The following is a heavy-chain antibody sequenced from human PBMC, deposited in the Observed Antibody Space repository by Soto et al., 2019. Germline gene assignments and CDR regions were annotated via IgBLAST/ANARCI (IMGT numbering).Heavy chain of an antibody. V-gene: IGHV4-39*01. J-gene: IGHJ6*02. CDR1: GGSISSTSYY. CDR2: LYYSGST. D-gene: IGHD1-1*01. CDR3: ARALERRRIGYGMDV. Sequence: PSETLSLTCTVSGGSISSTSYYWGWIRQPPGKGLEWIGSLYYSGSTYSHPPLRSRVSISVDTSKSQFTLKLSSVTAADTAVYYCARALERRRIGYGMDVWGQGNTVT.